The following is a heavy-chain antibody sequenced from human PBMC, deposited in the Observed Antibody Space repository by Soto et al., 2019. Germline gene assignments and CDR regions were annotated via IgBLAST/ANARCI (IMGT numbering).Heavy chain of an antibody. CDR3: ARATGYYYGSGSYGH. J-gene: IGHJ4*02. CDR2: VYHTGTT. V-gene: IGHV4-31*02. D-gene: IGHD3-10*01. CDR1: GGPVSGDDLY. Sequence: SETLSLTCVVSGGPVSGDDLYWSWIRHLPGKGLEWIANVYHTGTTYYNPSLKSRVSMSVDTSQNQFSLILASVTAADTAVYYCARATGYYYGSGSYGHWGQGTLVTVSS.